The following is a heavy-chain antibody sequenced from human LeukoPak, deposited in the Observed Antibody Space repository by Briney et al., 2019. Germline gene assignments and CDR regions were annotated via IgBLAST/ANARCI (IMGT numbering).Heavy chain of an antibody. J-gene: IGHJ4*02. D-gene: IGHD4-11*01. Sequence: KPSETLSLTCAVYGGSFSGYYWSWIRQPPGKGLEWIGEINHSGSTNYNPSLKSRVTISVDTSKNQFSLKLSSVTAADTAVYYCAREDYSSPFDYWGQGTLVTVSS. CDR2: INHSGST. CDR1: GGSFSGYY. CDR3: AREDYSSPFDY. V-gene: IGHV4-34*01.